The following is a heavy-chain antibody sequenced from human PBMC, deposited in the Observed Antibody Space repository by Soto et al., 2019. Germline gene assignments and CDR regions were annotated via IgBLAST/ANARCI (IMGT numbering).Heavy chain of an antibody. V-gene: IGHV1-2*04. Sequence: ASVKVSCKASGYTFTGYYMHWVRQAPGQGLEWMGWINPNSGGTNYAQKFQGWVTMTRDTSISTAYMELSRLGSDDTAVYYCARSRGWFGELSGYYYYGMDVWGQGTTVTVSS. J-gene: IGHJ6*02. CDR2: INPNSGGT. CDR1: GYTFTGYY. CDR3: ARSRGWFGELSGYYYYGMDV. D-gene: IGHD3-10*01.